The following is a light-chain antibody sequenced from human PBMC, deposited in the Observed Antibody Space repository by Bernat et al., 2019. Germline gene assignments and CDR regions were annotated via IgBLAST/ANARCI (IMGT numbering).Light chain of an antibody. J-gene: IGLJ3*02. CDR3: QSADSSGTWV. CDR2: KDT. Sequence: SYELTQPPSVSVSPGQTARITCSGDALTNQYSFWYQQKPGHAPLVVIFKDTGRPSGIPERFSGSTSGTTVTLTITEVQAEDGADYYCQSADSSGTWVFGGGTKLTVL. V-gene: IGLV3-25*03. CDR1: ALTNQY.